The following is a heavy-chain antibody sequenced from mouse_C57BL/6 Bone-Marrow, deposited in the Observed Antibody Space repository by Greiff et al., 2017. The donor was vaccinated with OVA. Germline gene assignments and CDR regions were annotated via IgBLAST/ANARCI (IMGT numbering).Heavy chain of an antibody. CDR2: ISNLAYSI. J-gene: IGHJ3*01. CDR1: GFTFSDYG. CDR3: ARTDSSGYVAY. D-gene: IGHD3-2*02. V-gene: IGHV5-15*04. Sequence: EVKLVESGGGLVQPGGSLKLSCAASGFTFSDYGMAWVRQAPRKGPEWVAFISNLAYSIYYADTVTGRFTISRENAKNTLYLEMSSLRSEDTAMYYCARTDSSGYVAYWGQGTLVTVSA.